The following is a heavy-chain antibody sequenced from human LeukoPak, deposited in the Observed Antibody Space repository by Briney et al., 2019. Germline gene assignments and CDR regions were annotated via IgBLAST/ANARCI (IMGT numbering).Heavy chain of an antibody. D-gene: IGHD5-24*01. CDR1: GGSISSFC. CDR2: IYNSGGA. J-gene: IGHJ4*02. V-gene: IGHV4-59*01. CDR3: ASRRVGYCIFDY. Sequence: SETLSLTCTVSGGSISSFCWSWIRQPPGKGLEWMGHIYNSGGANYNPSLTSRVTISVDTSKNQFSLKLSSVTAADTAVYYCASRRVGYCIFDYWGQGILVTVSS.